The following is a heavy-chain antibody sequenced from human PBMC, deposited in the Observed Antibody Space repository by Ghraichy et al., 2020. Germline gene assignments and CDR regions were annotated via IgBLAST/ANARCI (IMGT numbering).Heavy chain of an antibody. CDR3: ARDGSYGGPDIDY. D-gene: IGHD3-16*01. Sequence: ETLSLTCAASGFTFSSHWMTWVRQAPGKGLEWVANIKQDGSEGYYVDSVKGRFTISRDNAKNSLYLQMNSLRAEDTAVYYCARDGSYGGPDIDYWGQGTLVTVSS. CDR2: IKQDGSEG. V-gene: IGHV3-7*04. J-gene: IGHJ4*02. CDR1: GFTFSSHW.